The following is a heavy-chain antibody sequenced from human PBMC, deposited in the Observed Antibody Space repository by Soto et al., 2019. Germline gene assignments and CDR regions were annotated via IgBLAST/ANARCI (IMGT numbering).Heavy chain of an antibody. CDR3: ARCYGSGSQADYYYGMDV. Sequence: SETLSLTCTVSGGSISSSSYYWGWIRQPPGKGLEWIGSIYYSGSTYYNPSLKSRVTISVDTSKNPFSLKLSSVTAADTAVYYCARCYGSGSQADYYYGMDVWGQGTTVTVSS. J-gene: IGHJ6*02. V-gene: IGHV4-39*01. CDR1: GGSISSSSYY. CDR2: IYYSGST. D-gene: IGHD3-10*01.